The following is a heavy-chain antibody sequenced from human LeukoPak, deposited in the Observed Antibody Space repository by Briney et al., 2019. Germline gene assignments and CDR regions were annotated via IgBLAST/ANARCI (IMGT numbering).Heavy chain of an antibody. D-gene: IGHD3-10*01. V-gene: IGHV3-21*01. CDR1: GFTFRIYS. Sequence: GESLRLSCAASGFTFRIYSMNWVRQAPGKGLEWVASISKSSTYIYYADSAKGRFTISRDNSNNSLYLQMNSLGVDDTAVYYCARGSGVHYWGQGTLLIVSS. J-gene: IGHJ4*02. CDR2: ISKSSTYI. CDR3: ARGSGVHY.